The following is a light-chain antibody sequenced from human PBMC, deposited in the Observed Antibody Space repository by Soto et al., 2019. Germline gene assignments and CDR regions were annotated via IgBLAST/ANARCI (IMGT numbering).Light chain of an antibody. CDR3: QQYHNWPPLT. CDR1: QSVSSN. J-gene: IGKJ4*01. CDR2: GAS. Sequence: EIVMTQSPATLSVSPGERATLSCRASQSVSSNLAWYQQRPGQAPRLLIYGASTRATGIPARFSGSGSGTEFTLTISGLQSEDFAVYYCQQYHNWPPLTFGGGTQVDSK. V-gene: IGKV3-15*01.